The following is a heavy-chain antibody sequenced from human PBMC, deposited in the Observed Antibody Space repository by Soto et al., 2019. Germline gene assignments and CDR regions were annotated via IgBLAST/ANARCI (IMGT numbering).Heavy chain of an antibody. CDR2: INHSGST. J-gene: IGHJ6*02. CDR1: GGSFSGYY. CDR3: ARVSGIYYYGMDV. Sequence: QVQLQQWGAGLLKPSETLSLTCAVYGGSFSGYYWSWIRQPPGKGLEWIGEINHSGSTNYNPSLTSRFTKSVDTSKDQCSRKLSSVTAADTAVYYCARVSGIYYYGMDVWGQGTTVTVSS. D-gene: IGHD3-10*01. V-gene: IGHV4-34*01.